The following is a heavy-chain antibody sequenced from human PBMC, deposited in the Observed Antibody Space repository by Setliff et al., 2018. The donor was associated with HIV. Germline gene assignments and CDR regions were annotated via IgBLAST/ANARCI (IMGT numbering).Heavy chain of an antibody. CDR2: IIPILGTT. V-gene: IGHV1-69*13. CDR3: ARESEMATAANYYYGIGV. CDR1: GDLFSNYA. J-gene: IGHJ6*02. D-gene: IGHD2-2*01. Sequence: SVKVSCKASGDLFSNYAINWVRPAPGQGLEWMGAIIPILGTTNYAQKFHDRVTITADESTSTAYMDLSSLTSADTAVYYCARESEMATAANYYYGIGVLGQGTTVTVSS.